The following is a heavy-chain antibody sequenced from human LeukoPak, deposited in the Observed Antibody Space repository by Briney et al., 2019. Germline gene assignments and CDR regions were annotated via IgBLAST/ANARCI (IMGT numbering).Heavy chain of an antibody. J-gene: IGHJ4*02. CDR3: AKDPNPTGTYSNYGVY. V-gene: IGHV3-30*18. CDR2: ISYDGSNN. D-gene: IGHD4-11*01. CDR1: GFTFSNYG. Sequence: GGSLRLSCAASGFTFSNYGMHWVRQAPGKGLEWVALISYDGSNNYYADSVKGRFTISRDNSKNTLYLQMNSLRAEDTALYFCAKDPNPTGTYSNYGVYWVQRTLVTVSS.